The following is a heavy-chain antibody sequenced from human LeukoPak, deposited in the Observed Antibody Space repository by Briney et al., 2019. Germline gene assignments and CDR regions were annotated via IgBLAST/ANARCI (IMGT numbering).Heavy chain of an antibody. CDR1: GYTFTGYY. CDR3: ARGDCSSTSCYRGYYYYGMDV. V-gene: IGHV1-2*02. D-gene: IGHD2-2*01. CDR2: INPNSGGT. Sequence: GASVKVSCKASGYTFTGYYMHWVRQAPGQGLEWMGWINPNSGGTNYAQKFQGRVTMTRDTSISTAYMELSRLRSEDTAVYYCARGDCSSTSCYRGYYYYGMDVWGQGTTVTVSS. J-gene: IGHJ6*02.